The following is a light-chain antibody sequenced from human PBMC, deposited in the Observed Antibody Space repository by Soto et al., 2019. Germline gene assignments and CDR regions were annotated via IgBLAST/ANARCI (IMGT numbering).Light chain of an antibody. Sequence: EIGLTQSNGTLSLSPGDRATLSCRASQTVSNNYLAWCQQKPGQAPRVIMYGASRRATGIPDRFSGGGSGTDFTLTISRLEPEDFAVYFCQQYAGPLTTFGQGTRLETK. CDR2: GAS. CDR3: QQYAGPLTT. V-gene: IGKV3-20*01. J-gene: IGKJ5*01. CDR1: QTVSNNY.